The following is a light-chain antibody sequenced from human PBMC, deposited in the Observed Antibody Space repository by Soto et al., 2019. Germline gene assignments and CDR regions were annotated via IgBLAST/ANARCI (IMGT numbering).Light chain of an antibody. J-gene: IGKJ2*01. CDR2: KAS. V-gene: IGKV1-5*03. Sequence: DIQMTQSPSTLSASVGDRVTITCRASQSISSWLAWYQQKPGKAPKLLIYKASSLEGGIPSRFSGSGSETEFTITISSLQPEDFATYYCQQYNSYQYTFGQGTKLEIK. CDR1: QSISSW. CDR3: QQYNSYQYT.